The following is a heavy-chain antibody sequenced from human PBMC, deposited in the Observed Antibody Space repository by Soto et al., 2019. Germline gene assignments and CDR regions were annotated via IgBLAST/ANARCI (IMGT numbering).Heavy chain of an antibody. D-gene: IGHD3-3*01. CDR1: GYTFTNYY. V-gene: IGHV1-46*01. J-gene: IGHJ6*02. Sequence: ASVKFSCKASGYTFTNYYMHWVRQAPGQGLEWMGIINPSGGNTNYAQKFQGRVTMIRDTSTNTVYMELSSLRSEDTAVYYCARGLLAGNTIFGVIIRDYYGMEVWGQGTTVTVS. CDR2: INPSGGNT. CDR3: ARGLLAGNTIFGVIIRDYYGMEV.